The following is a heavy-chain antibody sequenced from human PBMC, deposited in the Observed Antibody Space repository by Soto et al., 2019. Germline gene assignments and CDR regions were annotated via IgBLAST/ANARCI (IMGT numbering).Heavy chain of an antibody. V-gene: IGHV3-23*01. Sequence: WGSLRLSCAASGFTFSSYAMSWVRQPPGKGLEWASAISGSGATTYYADSVKGRFTISRDHSKNTLYLQMNSLRVDDTAVYYCAKDMRFDPWGQGTLVTVSS. CDR3: AKDMRFDP. CDR2: ISGSGATT. J-gene: IGHJ5*02. CDR1: GFTFSSYA. D-gene: IGHD2-2*01.